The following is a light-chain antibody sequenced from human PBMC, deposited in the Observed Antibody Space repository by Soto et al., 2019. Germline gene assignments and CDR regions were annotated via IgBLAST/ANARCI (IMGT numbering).Light chain of an antibody. CDR3: QQYDNLEYT. CDR1: QDISNY. Sequence: DIQMTQSSSSLSASVGDRVTITCQASQDISNYLNWYQQKPGKAPKLLIYDASNLETGVPSRFSGSGSGTDFTFTISSLQPEDIATYYCQQYDNLEYTFGQGTKLEIK. V-gene: IGKV1-33*01. CDR2: DAS. J-gene: IGKJ2*01.